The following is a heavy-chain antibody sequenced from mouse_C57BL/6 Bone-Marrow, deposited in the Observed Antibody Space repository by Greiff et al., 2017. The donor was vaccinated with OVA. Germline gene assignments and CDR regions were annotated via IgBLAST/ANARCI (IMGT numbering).Heavy chain of an antibody. V-gene: IGHV1-9*01. D-gene: IGHD1-1*01. CDR2: ILPGSGST. Sequence: QVQLKQSGAELMKPGASVKLSCKATGYTFTGYWIEWVKQRPGHGLEWIGEILPGSGSTNYNEKFKGKATFTADTSSNTAYMQLSSLTTEDSAIYYCARREWLPYYYGSRGMDYWGKGTSVTVSS. CDR1: GYTFTGYW. CDR3: ARREWLPYYYGSRGMDY. J-gene: IGHJ4*01.